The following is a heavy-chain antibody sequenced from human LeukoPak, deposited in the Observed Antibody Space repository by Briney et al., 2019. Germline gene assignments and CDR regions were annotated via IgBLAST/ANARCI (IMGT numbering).Heavy chain of an antibody. Sequence: PGGSLRLSCAASGFTFSSYSMNWVRQAPGKGLEWVSSIISSSSYIYYADSVKGRFTISRDNAKNSLYLQMNSLRAEDTALYYCAKDRRGSGWYYYGMDVWGQGTTVTVSS. CDR1: GFTFSSYS. V-gene: IGHV3-21*04. J-gene: IGHJ6*02. CDR3: AKDRRGSGWYYYGMDV. CDR2: IISSSSYI. D-gene: IGHD6-19*01.